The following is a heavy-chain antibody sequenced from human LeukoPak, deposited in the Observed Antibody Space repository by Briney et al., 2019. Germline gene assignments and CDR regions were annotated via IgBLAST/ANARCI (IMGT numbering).Heavy chain of an antibody. CDR2: INPNSGGT. Sequence: ASVTVSFKASGYTFTGYYMHWVRQAPGQGLEWMGWINPNSGGTNYAQKFQGRVTMTRDTSISTAYMELSRLRSDDTAVYYCARDRLNPYYYDSSGPLYYYYYGMDVWGQGTTVTVSS. D-gene: IGHD3-22*01. V-gene: IGHV1-2*02. J-gene: IGHJ6*02. CDR3: ARDRLNPYYYDSSGPLYYYYYGMDV. CDR1: GYTFTGYY.